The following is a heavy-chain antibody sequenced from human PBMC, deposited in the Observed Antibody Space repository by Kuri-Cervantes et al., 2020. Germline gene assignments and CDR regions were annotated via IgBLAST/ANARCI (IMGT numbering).Heavy chain of an antibody. J-gene: IGHJ4*02. CDR2: IKQDGSER. CDR1: GFTFSSYG. CDR3: AGEPRSLAY. D-gene: IGHD2-15*01. V-gene: IGHV3-7*01. Sequence: GGSLRLSCAASGFTFSSYGMHWVRQAPGKGLEWVANIKQDGSERYYVDSVKGRFTISRDNVINSLFLQINSLRAEDSAVYYCAGEPRSLAYWGRGTLVTVSS.